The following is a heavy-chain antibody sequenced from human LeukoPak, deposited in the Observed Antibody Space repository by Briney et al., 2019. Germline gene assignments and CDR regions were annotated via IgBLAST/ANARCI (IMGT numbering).Heavy chain of an antibody. V-gene: IGHV3-7*03. CDR1: GLSFSSYW. J-gene: IGHJ4*02. CDR2: INQDGSQK. Sequence: GGSLRLSCAASGLSFSSYWMSWVRQAPGKGLEWVANINQDGSQKYYVDSVRGRFSISRDNAWNSLYLQMNSLRADDTAVYFCARGEYYYDGGYWGQGTLVTVSS. D-gene: IGHD3-22*01. CDR3: ARGEYYYDGGY.